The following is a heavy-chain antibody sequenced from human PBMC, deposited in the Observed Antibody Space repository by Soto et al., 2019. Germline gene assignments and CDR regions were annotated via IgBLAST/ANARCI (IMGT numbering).Heavy chain of an antibody. CDR1: GYTFTGYY. Sequence: GASVKVSCKASGYTFTGYYMHWVRQAPGQGLEWMGWINPNSGGTNYAQKFQGRVTMTRDTSISTAYMELSRLRSDDTAVYYCARDLTRDGYNSPFYFWGQGTLVTVSS. V-gene: IGHV1-2*02. CDR2: INPNSGGT. J-gene: IGHJ4*02. D-gene: IGHD5-12*01. CDR3: ARDLTRDGYNSPFYF.